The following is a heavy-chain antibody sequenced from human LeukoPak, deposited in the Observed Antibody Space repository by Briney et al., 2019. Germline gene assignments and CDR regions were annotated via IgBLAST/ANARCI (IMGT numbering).Heavy chain of an antibody. V-gene: IGHV3-72*01. D-gene: IGHD1-1*01. CDR3: TRGNLYDPDF. J-gene: IGHJ4*02. Sequence: GGSLRLSCAASGFTFSDHYMDWVRQTPEKGLEWVGRSRNRANSYTTEYAAPVKDRFIISRDDSTNLLYLHMNSLKTEDTAVYYCTRGNLYDPDFWGQGTLVIVSS. CDR1: GFTFSDHY. CDR2: SRNRANSYTT.